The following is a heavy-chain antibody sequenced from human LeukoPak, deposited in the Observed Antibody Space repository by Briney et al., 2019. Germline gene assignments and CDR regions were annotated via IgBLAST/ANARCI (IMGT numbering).Heavy chain of an antibody. V-gene: IGHV1-18*01. CDR3: ARSDLGTIPAGPFDY. D-gene: IGHD5-24*01. Sequence: ASVKVSCKASGYTFTNYGITWVRQAPGQGLEWMGWISGYQGSTKYAQNFQGRVTMTIDTSTSTAYMDLRSLRSDDTAIYFCARSDLGTIPAGPFDYWGQGTLVAVSS. J-gene: IGHJ4*02. CDR2: ISGYQGST. CDR1: GYTFTNYG.